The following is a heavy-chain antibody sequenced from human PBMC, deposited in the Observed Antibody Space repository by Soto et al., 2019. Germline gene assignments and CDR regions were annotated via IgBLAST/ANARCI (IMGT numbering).Heavy chain of an antibody. CDR3: ARPGPTTVPSSYFTGNYNGMDV. J-gene: IGHJ6*02. V-gene: IGHV4-30-4*01. CDR1: GGSISSGDYY. D-gene: IGHD4-17*01. Sequence: LSLTCTVSGGSISSGDYYWSWIRQPPGKGLEWIGYIYYSGSTYYNPSLRSRLTISVDTSKNQFSLKLSSVTAADTAGHCWARPGPTTVPSSYFTGNYNGMDVWGQGTTVTVAS. CDR2: IYYSGST.